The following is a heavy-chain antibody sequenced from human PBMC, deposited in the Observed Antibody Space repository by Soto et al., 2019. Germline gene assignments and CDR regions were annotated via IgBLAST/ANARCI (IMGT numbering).Heavy chain of an antibody. CDR3: ARDSRPVLGYSYGHGGYFDY. CDR1: GFTFSSYA. D-gene: IGHD5-18*01. CDR2: ISYDGSNK. V-gene: IGHV3-30-3*01. Sequence: QVQLVESGGGVVQPGRSLRLSCAASGFTFSSYAMHWVRQAPGKGLEWVAVISYDGSNKYYADSVKGRFTISRDNSKNTLYLQMNSLRAEDTAVYYCARDSRPVLGYSYGHGGYFDYWGQGTLVTVSS. J-gene: IGHJ4*02.